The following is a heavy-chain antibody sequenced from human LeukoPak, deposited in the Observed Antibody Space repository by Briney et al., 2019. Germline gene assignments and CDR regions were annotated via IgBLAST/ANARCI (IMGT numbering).Heavy chain of an antibody. CDR1: GYTFTDYY. Sequence: ASVKVSCKTSGYTFTDYYIHWVRQAPGQGLEWMGWINTNTGNPTYAQGFTGRFVFSLDTSVSTAYLQISSLKAEDTAVYYCARGPYGFPFDYWGQGTLVTVSS. J-gene: IGHJ4*02. CDR3: ARGPYGFPFDY. CDR2: INTNTGNP. D-gene: IGHD3-10*01. V-gene: IGHV7-4-1*02.